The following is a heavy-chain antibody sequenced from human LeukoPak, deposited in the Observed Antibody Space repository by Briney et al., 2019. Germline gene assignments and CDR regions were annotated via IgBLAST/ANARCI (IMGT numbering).Heavy chain of an antibody. V-gene: IGHV4-34*01. CDR1: GGSFSGYY. Sequence: KPSETMSLTCAVYGGSFSGYYWSWIRQPPGKGREWIGEISHSGSTNYNPSLKSRVTISVDTSKNQFSLKLSSVTAADTALYYCARGHRVLRYFDWPDNHYYFDYWGQGTLVTVYS. J-gene: IGHJ4*02. CDR3: ARGHRVLRYFDWPDNHYYFDY. D-gene: IGHD3-9*01. CDR2: ISHSGST.